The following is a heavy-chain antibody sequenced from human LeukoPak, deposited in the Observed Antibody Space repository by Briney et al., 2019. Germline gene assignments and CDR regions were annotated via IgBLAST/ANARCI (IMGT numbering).Heavy chain of an antibody. CDR2: IYENGGTT. Sequence: GGSLRLSCVGSGFTFRSHAMSWVRQAPEKGLEFVSGIYENGGTTYYADSVKGRFSISRDNSKNTLYLQMGSLRGEDTAVYYCAKARSGYNYGFDYWGQGTLVTVSS. CDR1: GFTFRSHA. CDR3: AKARSGYNYGFDY. D-gene: IGHD5-18*01. J-gene: IGHJ4*02. V-gene: IGHV3-23*01.